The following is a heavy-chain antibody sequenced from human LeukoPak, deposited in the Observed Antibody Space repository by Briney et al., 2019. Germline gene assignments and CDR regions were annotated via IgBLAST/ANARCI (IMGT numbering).Heavy chain of an antibody. CDR2: IYYSGST. CDR1: GGAISSYY. D-gene: IGHD6-6*01. Sequence: PSETLSLTCTVSGGAISSYYWSWIRQPPGKGLEWIGYIYYSGSTNYNPSLKSRVTISVDTSKNQFSLKLSSVTAADTAVYYCAKAPTDIRPAERYSGSLWRRPEVVVGTYFDYWAQGTLVTVSS. V-gene: IGHV4-59*01. J-gene: IGHJ4*02. CDR3: AKAPTDIRPAERYSGSLWRRPEVVVGTYFDY.